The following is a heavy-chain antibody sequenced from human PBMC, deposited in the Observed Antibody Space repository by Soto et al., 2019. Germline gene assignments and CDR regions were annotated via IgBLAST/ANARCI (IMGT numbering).Heavy chain of an antibody. CDR1: GFTFSSYS. CDR2: ISSSSSYI. V-gene: IGHV3-21*01. CDR3: ASKGDDSSGYYGMDV. Sequence: GSLRLSCAASGFTFSSYSMNWVRQAPGKGLEWVSSISSSSSYIYYADSVKGRFTISRDNAKNSLYLQMNSLRAEDTAVYYCASKGDDSSGYYGMDVWGQGTTVTVSS. J-gene: IGHJ6*02. D-gene: IGHD3-22*01.